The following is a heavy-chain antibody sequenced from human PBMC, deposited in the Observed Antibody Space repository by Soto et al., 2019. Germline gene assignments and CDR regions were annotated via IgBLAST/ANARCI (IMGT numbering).Heavy chain of an antibody. J-gene: IGHJ3*01. CDR1: GFTFSTSD. D-gene: IGHD2-15*01. V-gene: IGHV3-13*01. Sequence: PGGSLRLSCAASGFTFSTSDIHWVRQATGKGLEWVSAIGVGGDTYYSGSVKGRFTISRENAKNSLYLQMNSLTAEDTAVYYCARERISVAGYEALGLWGQGTMVTVSS. CDR2: IGVGGDT. CDR3: ARERISVAGYEALGL.